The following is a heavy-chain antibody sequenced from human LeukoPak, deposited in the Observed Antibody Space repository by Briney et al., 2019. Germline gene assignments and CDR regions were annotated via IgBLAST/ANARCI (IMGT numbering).Heavy chain of an antibody. CDR3: AREVSEGFDF. CDR2: ISSSSSTI. V-gene: IGHV3-48*04. Sequence: GGSLSLSCAASGFTFSTYSMNWVRQAPGKGLEWVSYISSSSSTIYYAGSVKGRFAISRDNAKNLLYLQMNSLRAEDTALYYCAREVSEGFDFWGQGTLVTVSS. CDR1: GFTFSTYS. D-gene: IGHD3-22*01. J-gene: IGHJ4*02.